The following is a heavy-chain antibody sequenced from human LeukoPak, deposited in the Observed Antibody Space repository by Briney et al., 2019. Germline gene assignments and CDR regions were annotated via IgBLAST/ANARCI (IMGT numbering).Heavy chain of an antibody. V-gene: IGHV4-31*02. CDR3: ARSDYYFDY. Sequence: LRLSCAASGFTFSSYAMHWIRQHPGKGLEWIGYIYYSGSTYYNPSLKSRVTISVDTSKNQFSLKLSSVTAADTAVYYCARSDYYFDYWGQGTLVTVSS. CDR1: GFTFSSYAMH. CDR2: IYYSGST. J-gene: IGHJ4*02.